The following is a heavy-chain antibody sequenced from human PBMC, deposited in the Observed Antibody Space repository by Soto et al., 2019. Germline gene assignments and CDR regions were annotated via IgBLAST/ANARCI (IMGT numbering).Heavy chain of an antibody. V-gene: IGHV4-30-4*01. CDR3: AAYQGYYGGNPDAFDI. D-gene: IGHD4-17*01. J-gene: IGHJ3*02. CDR1: GGSISSGDYY. CDR2: IYYSGST. Sequence: PSETLSLTCTVSGGSISSGDYYWSWIRQPPGKGLEWIGYIYYSGSTYYNPSLKSRVTISVDTSKNQFSLKLSSVTAADTAVYYCAAYQGYYGGNPDAFDIWGQGTMVTVSS.